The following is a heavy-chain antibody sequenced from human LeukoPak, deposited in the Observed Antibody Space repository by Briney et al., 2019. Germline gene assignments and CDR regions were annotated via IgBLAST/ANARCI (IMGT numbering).Heavy chain of an antibody. J-gene: IGHJ4*02. V-gene: IGHV4-38-2*02. Sequence: SETLSLTCTVSGYSISSGYSWGWIRQPPGKGLEWIGTIYHSGRTYYNPSLKSRVTISVDTSKNQFSLKLSSVTAADTAVYYCARDLGQWLVKYYFDYWGQGTLVTVSS. CDR2: IYHSGRT. CDR3: ARDLGQWLVKYYFDY. D-gene: IGHD6-19*01. CDR1: GYSISSGYS.